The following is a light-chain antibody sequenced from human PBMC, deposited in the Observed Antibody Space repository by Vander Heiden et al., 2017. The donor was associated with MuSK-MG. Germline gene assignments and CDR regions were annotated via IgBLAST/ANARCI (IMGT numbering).Light chain of an antibody. CDR1: CSISRW. J-gene: IGKJ5*01. CDR2: KVS. CDR3: RLDTNNLPT. V-gene: IGKV1-5*03. Sequence: DIQMTQSPSTLSASVGDRVIITCRASCSISRWLAWYQEKPGEAPRLLISKVSNFEDAVPSTFSGSGSAIEFTLRIASLLPADSATYFCRLDTNNLPTFGQGTRLEMK.